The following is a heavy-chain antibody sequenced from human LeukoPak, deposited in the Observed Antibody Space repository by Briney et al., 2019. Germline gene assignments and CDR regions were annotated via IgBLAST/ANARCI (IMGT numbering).Heavy chain of an antibody. D-gene: IGHD6-13*01. Sequence: KPGRSLRLSCAASGFTFSSYGMHWVRQAPGKGLEWVAVIWYDGSNKCYADSVKGRFTISRDNSKNTLYLQMNSLRAEDTAVYYCARDHSSSWYGALSYWGQGTLVTVSS. V-gene: IGHV3-33*01. CDR1: GFTFSSYG. J-gene: IGHJ4*02. CDR3: ARDHSSSWYGALSY. CDR2: IWYDGSNK.